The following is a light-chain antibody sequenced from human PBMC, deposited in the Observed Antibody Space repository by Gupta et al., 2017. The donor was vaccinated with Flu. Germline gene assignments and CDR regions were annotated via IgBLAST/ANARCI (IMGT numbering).Light chain of an antibody. CDR2: YAS. CDR1: QSIASS. CDR3: LQSSSLPQT. Sequence: EIVLTQSPDFQSVTPKEKVTITCRASQSIASSLNWYQQKPEQSPKLLIKYASQYVSGVPSRFSGSGSGTDFTLTITSLEAEDAATYYCLQSSSLPQTFGQGTKVEIK. J-gene: IGKJ1*01. V-gene: IGKV6-21*01.